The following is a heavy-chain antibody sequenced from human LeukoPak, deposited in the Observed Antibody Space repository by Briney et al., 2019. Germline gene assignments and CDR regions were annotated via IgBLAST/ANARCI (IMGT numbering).Heavy chain of an antibody. CDR2: IGISSNKI. D-gene: IGHD5-12*01. J-gene: IGHJ4*02. Sequence: GGSLRLSCAASGFTLRSYTMNWVRQAPGKGLEWVSSIGISSNKIYYADSVKGRFIISRDNAKNSVYLQMNSLRAEDTAVYYCAREGDSGYVLDYWGQGTLVTVSS. CDR3: AREGDSGYVLDY. V-gene: IGHV3-21*01. CDR1: GFTLRSYT.